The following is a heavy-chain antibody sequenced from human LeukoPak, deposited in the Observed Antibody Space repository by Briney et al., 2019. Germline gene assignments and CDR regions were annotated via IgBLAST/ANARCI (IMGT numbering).Heavy chain of an antibody. CDR3: ARLKAGWFGELLPVDY. D-gene: IGHD3-10*01. CDR2: IIPIFGTT. Sequence: SVKVSCKASGGTFSTSAISWVRQAPGQGLEWMGEIIPIFGTTNYAQKFPGRVTISADESTTTAYMELSSLRSEDTAVYYCARLKAGWFGELLPVDYWGQGTLVTVSS. J-gene: IGHJ4*02. CDR1: GGTFSTSA. V-gene: IGHV1-69*01.